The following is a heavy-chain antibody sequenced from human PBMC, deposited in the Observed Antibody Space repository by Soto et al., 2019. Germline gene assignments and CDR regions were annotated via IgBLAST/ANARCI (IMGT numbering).Heavy chain of an antibody. CDR1: GGSFSGYY. CDR2: INHSGST. V-gene: IGHV4-34*01. Sequence: SETLSLTCAVYGGSFSGYYWSWIRQPPGKGLEWIGEINHSGSTNYNPSLKSRVTISVDTSKNQFSLKLSSVTAADTAVYYCARGRGYYYYMDVWGKGTTVTVSS. CDR3: ARGRGYYYYMDV. J-gene: IGHJ6*03.